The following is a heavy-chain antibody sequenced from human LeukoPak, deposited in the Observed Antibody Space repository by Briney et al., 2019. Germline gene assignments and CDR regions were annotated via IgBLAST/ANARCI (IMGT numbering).Heavy chain of an antibody. CDR3: ARDYYYGMDV. J-gene: IGHJ6*02. CDR2: INPDWITS. V-gene: IGHV3-74*01. Sequence: GGSLRLSCEASGFAFSTYWMHWVRQAPGKGLEWVSRINPDWITSTYADSVKGRFTISRDNAKNTLFLQMNSLGAEDTAVYYCARDYYYGMDVWGQGTTITVSS. CDR1: GFAFSTYW.